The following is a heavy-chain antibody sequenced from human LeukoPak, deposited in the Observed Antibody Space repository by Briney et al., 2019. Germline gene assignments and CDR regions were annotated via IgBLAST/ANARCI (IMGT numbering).Heavy chain of an antibody. Sequence: PGRSLRLSCAASGFTFSSYAMSWVCQAPGKGLEWVSAISGSGGSTYYADSVKGRFTISRDNSKNTLYLQMNSLRAEDTAVYYCAKEVPYSGSYHHHYYYYGMDVWGQGTTVTVSS. D-gene: IGHD1-26*01. V-gene: IGHV3-23*01. CDR3: AKEVPYSGSYHHHYYYYGMDV. CDR1: GFTFSSYA. J-gene: IGHJ6*02. CDR2: ISGSGGST.